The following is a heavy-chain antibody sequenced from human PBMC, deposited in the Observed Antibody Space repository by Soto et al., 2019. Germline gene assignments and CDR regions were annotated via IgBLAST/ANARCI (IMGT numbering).Heavy chain of an antibody. D-gene: IGHD6-13*01. Sequence: QVQLQESGPGLVKPSGTLSLTCAVSSGSISSSNWWSWVRQPPGKGREWIGEIYHSGSTNYNPALQSRVTITVHKAKNQFSLKLTSVTAADTAVYYCASPQLDGYYYYIDVWGNQTTVTVSS. J-gene: IGHJ6*03. CDR1: SGSISSSNW. CDR2: IYHSGST. CDR3: ASPQLDGYYYYIDV. V-gene: IGHV4-4*02.